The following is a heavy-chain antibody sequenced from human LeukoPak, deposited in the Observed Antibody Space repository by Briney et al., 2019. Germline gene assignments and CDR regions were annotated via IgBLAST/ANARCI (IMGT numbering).Heavy chain of an antibody. V-gene: IGHV3-21*01. CDR3: ARDLGMDYGVDY. CDR1: GFTFSSYS. J-gene: IGHJ4*02. CDR2: MISSSYI. Sequence: KTGGSLRLSCAASGFTFSSYSMNWVRQAPGKGLEWVSSMISSSYIYYADSVKGRFNISRDNAKNSLYLQMNSLRAEDTAVYYCARDLGMDYGVDYWGQGTLVTVSS. D-gene: IGHD4-17*01.